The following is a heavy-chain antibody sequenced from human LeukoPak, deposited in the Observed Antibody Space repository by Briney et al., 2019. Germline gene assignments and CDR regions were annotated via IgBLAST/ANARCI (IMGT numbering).Heavy chain of an antibody. CDR3: AGGSIFSYSYGYRDYYYGMDV. CDR2: IIPIFGTA. J-gene: IGHJ6*02. CDR1: GFTFSSYA. V-gene: IGHV1-69*01. D-gene: IGHD5-18*01. Sequence: GGSLRLSCAASGFTFSSYAISWVRQAPGQGLEWMGGIIPIFGTANYAQKFQGRVTVTADESTTTAYMELSSLRSEDTAVYCCAGGSIFSYSYGYRDYYYGMDVWGQGTTVTVSS.